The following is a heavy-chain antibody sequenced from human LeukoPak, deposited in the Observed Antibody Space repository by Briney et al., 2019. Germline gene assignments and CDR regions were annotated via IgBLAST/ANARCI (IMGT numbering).Heavy chain of an antibody. Sequence: SQTLSLTCAVSGGSISSGGYSWSWIRQPPGKGLEWIGYIYHSGSTYYNPSLKSRVTISVDRSKNQFSLKLSSVTAADTAVYYCVRGRGDYYDSSGGYYFDFWGQGTLVTVSS. V-gene: IGHV4-30-2*01. CDR3: VRGRGDYYDSSGGYYFDF. CDR1: GGSISSGGYS. D-gene: IGHD3-22*01. J-gene: IGHJ4*02. CDR2: IYHSGST.